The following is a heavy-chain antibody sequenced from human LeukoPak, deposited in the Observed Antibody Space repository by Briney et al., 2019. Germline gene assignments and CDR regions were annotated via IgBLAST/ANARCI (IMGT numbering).Heavy chain of an antibody. CDR1: GFPFSSHG. CDR2: INHSGST. Sequence: GSLRLSCAGSGFPFSSHGMNWVRQPPGKGLEWIGEINHSGSTNYNPSPKSRVTISVDTSKNQFSLKLSSVTAADTAVYYCASSGWYGTIDYWGQGTLVTVSS. J-gene: IGHJ4*02. D-gene: IGHD6-19*01. CDR3: ASSGWYGTIDY. V-gene: IGHV4-34*01.